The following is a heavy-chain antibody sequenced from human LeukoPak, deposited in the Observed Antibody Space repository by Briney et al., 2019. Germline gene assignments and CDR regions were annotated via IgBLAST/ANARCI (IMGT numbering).Heavy chain of an antibody. V-gene: IGHV3-30*02. D-gene: IGHD6-6*01. CDR1: GFTFSSYG. Sequence: GGSLRLSCAASGFTFSSYGMHWVRQAPGKGLEWVAFIRYDGSNEYYADSVKGRFTISRDNSKNTLYLQMNSLRAEDTAVYYCAKNRGSSSSFYFDYWGQGTLVTVSS. J-gene: IGHJ4*02. CDR3: AKNRGSSSSFYFDY. CDR2: IRYDGSNE.